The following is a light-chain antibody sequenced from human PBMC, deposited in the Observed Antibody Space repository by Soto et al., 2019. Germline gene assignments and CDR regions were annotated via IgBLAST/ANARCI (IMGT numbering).Light chain of an antibody. V-gene: IGLV4-69*01. Sequence: QLVLTQSPSASASLGASVKLTCTLSSGHSNYAIAWHQQQSEKGPRYLMKLNSDGSHSKGDGIPDRFSCSSSGAERYLTISRRQSEDEADYYCQTWGSGIVVFGGGTKLTVL. CDR2: LNSDGSH. J-gene: IGLJ2*01. CDR3: QTWGSGIVV. CDR1: SGHSNYA.